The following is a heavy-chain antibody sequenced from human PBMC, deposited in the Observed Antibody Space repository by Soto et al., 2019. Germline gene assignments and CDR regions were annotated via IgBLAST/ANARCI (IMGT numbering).Heavy chain of an antibody. J-gene: IGHJ6*03. CDR2: IKDDGTEK. CDR1: EMTFSLFS. V-gene: IGHV3-7*01. Sequence: DVRLVESGGGLVQTGKSLRLSCEVSEMTFSLFSMSWVRRVPGKRLEWVATIKDDGTEKSYVESVKGPFTISRDNDQNSLYLEMNDLRVDDSAVYYWARGNRAIRGGHYYSYSMDVWGKGTTVTVAS. CDR3: ARGNRAIRGGHYYSYSMDV. D-gene: IGHD2-2*01.